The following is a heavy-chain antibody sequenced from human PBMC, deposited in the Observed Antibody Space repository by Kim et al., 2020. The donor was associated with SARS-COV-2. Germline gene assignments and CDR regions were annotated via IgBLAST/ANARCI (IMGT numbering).Heavy chain of an antibody. CDR2: INSNTGNP. D-gene: IGHD6-13*01. Sequence: ASVKVSCKASGYSFTSYAMNWVRQAPGQGLEWMGWINSNTGNPTYAQGFTGRFVFSLDTSVSTAYLQISSLKAEDTAVYYCARGLSEITSWSLYYYYYYAMDVWGQGTTVTVSS. CDR3: ARGLSEITSWSLYYYYYYAMDV. CDR1: GYSFTSYA. V-gene: IGHV7-4-1*02. J-gene: IGHJ6*02.